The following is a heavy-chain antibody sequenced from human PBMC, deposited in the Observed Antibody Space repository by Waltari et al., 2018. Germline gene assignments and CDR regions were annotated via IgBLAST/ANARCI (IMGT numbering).Heavy chain of an antibody. CDR2: INHSGST. CDR3: ARGRRDGYKGRWFDP. CDR1: GGSFSGYY. D-gene: IGHD5-12*01. Sequence: QVQLQQWGAGLLKPSETLSLTCAVYGGSFSGYYWSWIRQPPGKGLEWIGEINHSGSTNYNPSLKSRVTISVDTSKNQFSLKLSSVTAADTAVYYGARGRRDGYKGRWFDPWGQGTLVTVSS. V-gene: IGHV4-34*01. J-gene: IGHJ5*02.